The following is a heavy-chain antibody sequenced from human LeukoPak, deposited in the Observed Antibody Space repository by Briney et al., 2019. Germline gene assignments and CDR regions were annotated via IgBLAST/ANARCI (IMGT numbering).Heavy chain of an antibody. CDR1: RVTISSYS. J-gene: IGHJ6*02. CDR3: ATQKRGRDGYNFNYYYGMDV. Sequence: SETLSLTCTASRVTISSYSLSWIRQPPGKGLEWIGYIYYNGNTNYNPSLKIRITISVDTSKNQFSLKLSSVTAADTAVYYCATQKRGRDGYNFNYYYGMDVWGQGTTVTVSS. D-gene: IGHD5-24*01. CDR2: IYYNGNT. V-gene: IGHV4-59*08.